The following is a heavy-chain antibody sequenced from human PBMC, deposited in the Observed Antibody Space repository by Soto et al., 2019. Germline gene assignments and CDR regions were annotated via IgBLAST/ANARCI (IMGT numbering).Heavy chain of an antibody. CDR3: ARLVGSSWYGWFDP. J-gene: IGHJ5*02. D-gene: IGHD6-13*01. Sequence: SETLSLTCTVSGGSISSSSYYWGWIRQPPGKGLEWIGSIYYSGSTYYNPSLKSRVTISVETSKNLFSLKLSSVTAADTAVYYCARLVGSSWYGWFDPWGQGTLVTVSS. V-gene: IGHV4-39*01. CDR2: IYYSGST. CDR1: GGSISSSSYY.